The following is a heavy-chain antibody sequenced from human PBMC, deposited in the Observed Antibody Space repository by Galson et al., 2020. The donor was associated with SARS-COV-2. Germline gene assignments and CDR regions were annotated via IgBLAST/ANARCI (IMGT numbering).Heavy chain of an antibody. V-gene: IGHV3-30*03. CDR3: ARDYYDSSGYYYPFGDF. D-gene: IGHD3-22*01. J-gene: IGHJ4*02. Sequence: GGSLRLSCAASGFTFSSYGMHWVCQAPGKGLEWVAVISYDGSNKYYAYSVKGRFTISRDNSKNTLYLQMNSLRAADTAVYYCARDYYDSSGYYYPFGDFWGQGTLVTVSS. CDR1: GFTFSSYG. CDR2: ISYDGSNK.